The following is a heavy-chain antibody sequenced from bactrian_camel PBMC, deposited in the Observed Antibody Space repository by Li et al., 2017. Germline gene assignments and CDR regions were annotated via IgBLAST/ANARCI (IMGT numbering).Heavy chain of an antibody. V-gene: IGHV3S53*01. J-gene: IGHJ4*01. CDR2: IDPDGT. Sequence: HVQLVESGGGSVQSGGSLRLSCVASGETYRVGWFRQAPGKEREEIATIDPDGTRYADSVKGRFTISRGSAKNTLYLQMNNLKPEDAAQYYCAAQRTVTLRLLVSCRGNEYRYWGQGTQVTVS. CDR3: AAQRTVTLRLLVSCRGNEYRY. CDR1: GETYR. D-gene: IGHD1*01.